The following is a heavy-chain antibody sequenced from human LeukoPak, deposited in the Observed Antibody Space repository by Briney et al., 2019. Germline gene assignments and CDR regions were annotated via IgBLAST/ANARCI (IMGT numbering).Heavy chain of an antibody. J-gene: IGHJ6*03. Sequence: ASVKVSCKASGYTFTSYDINWVRQVTGQGLEWMGWINPNSGGTNYAQKFQGRVTMTRDTSISTAYMELSRLRSEDTAVYYCARDSTAAPGSYMDVWGKGTTVTVSS. CDR3: ARDSTAAPGSYMDV. CDR1: GYTFTSYD. V-gene: IGHV1-2*02. D-gene: IGHD6-13*01. CDR2: INPNSGGT.